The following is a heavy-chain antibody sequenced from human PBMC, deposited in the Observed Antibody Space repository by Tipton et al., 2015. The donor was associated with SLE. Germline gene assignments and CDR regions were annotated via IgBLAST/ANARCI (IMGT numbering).Heavy chain of an antibody. CDR1: GASFSGYY. Sequence: VKPSETLSLTCTVSGASFSGYYWSWIRQPPGKGLEWIGYLSDIGRTNYKSSLWSRVTISVDTSRNLLSLKVTSVTAADTAVYYCARQRDLDAFDIWGQGTMVIVSS. CDR3: ARQRDLDAFDI. CDR2: LSDIGRT. J-gene: IGHJ3*02. V-gene: IGHV4-59*08.